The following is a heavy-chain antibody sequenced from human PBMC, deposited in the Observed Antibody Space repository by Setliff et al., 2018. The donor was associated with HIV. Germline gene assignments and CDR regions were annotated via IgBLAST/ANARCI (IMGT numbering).Heavy chain of an antibody. CDR1: GASMTDFY. Sequence: PSETLSLTCTVSGASMTDFYWSWIRQPAGKGLEWIGRFYVGGDTNYNPSLKSRVTMSVDTSKKQFSLKLKSVTAADTAVYYCALTAHNLLRGYMDVWGKGTKVTVSS. J-gene: IGHJ6*03. CDR2: FYVGGDT. D-gene: IGHD7-27*01. V-gene: IGHV4-4*07. CDR3: ALTAHNLLRGYMDV.